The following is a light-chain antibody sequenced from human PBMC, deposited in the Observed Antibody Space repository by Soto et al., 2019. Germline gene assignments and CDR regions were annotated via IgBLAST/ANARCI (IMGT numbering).Light chain of an antibody. J-gene: IGKJ1*01. Sequence: EIVLTQSPVTLSLSPGERATLSCRASQSVSSSYLAWYQQIPGQAPRLLIYGASSRATGIPDRFSGSGSGTDFTLTISRLEPADFEVYYCQQYGSSPWTFGQGTKVDIK. CDR1: QSVSSSY. V-gene: IGKV3-20*01. CDR2: GAS. CDR3: QQYGSSPWT.